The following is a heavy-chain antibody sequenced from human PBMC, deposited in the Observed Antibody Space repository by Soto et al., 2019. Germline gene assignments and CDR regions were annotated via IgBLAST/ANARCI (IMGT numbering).Heavy chain of an antibody. CDR3: ARDFPHYDFWSGDIDWGYYYYYGMDV. V-gene: IGHV3-33*01. D-gene: IGHD3-3*01. CDR1: GFTFSSYG. J-gene: IGHJ6*02. Sequence: GGSLRLSCAASGFTFSSYGMHWVRQAPGKGLEWVAVIWYDGSNKYYADSVKGRFTISRDNSKNTLYLQMNSLRAEDTAVYYCARDFPHYDFWSGDIDWGYYYYYGMDVWGQGTTVTVSS. CDR2: IWYDGSNK.